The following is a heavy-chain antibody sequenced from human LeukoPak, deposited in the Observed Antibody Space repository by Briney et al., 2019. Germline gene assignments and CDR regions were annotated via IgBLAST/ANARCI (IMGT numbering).Heavy chain of an antibody. J-gene: IGHJ5*02. CDR3: ARRPIAAGNNWFDP. CDR2: MYYTGTT. V-gene: IGHV4-39*01. Sequence: PSETLSLTCTVSGGSISSAAYYWGWVRQPPGKGLDWIGRMYYTGTTYYSPSLQTRATLSFDTSKNQSSLTLTSVPAAAPAVYFCARRPIAAGNNWFDPWGQGTLVTVSS. D-gene: IGHD6-13*01. CDR1: GGSISSAAYY.